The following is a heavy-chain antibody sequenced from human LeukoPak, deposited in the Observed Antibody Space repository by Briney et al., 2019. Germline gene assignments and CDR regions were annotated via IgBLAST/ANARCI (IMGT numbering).Heavy chain of an antibody. CDR1: GYTFTSYC. V-gene: IGHV1-46*01. CDR3: SRGAVAGRSYL. Sequence: ASVKVSCKASGYTFTSYCMHWVRQAPGQGLEWMGIINPNGGSTSYAQKFQGRVTMTRDISTSTVYMELSSLRSEDTAVYYCSRGAVAGRSYLWGKGNLVTVFS. CDR2: INPNGGST. J-gene: IGHJ4*02. D-gene: IGHD3-16*02.